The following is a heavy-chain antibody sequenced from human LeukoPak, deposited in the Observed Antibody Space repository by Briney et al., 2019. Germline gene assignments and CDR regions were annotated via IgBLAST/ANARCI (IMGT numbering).Heavy chain of an antibody. J-gene: IGHJ4*02. CDR2: ISGSGGST. CDR3: AKLDY. CDR1: RLTFISCV. V-gene: IGHV3-23*01. Sequence: GGALRLSCAASRLTFISCVLSWVRQAPGKGLEWVSAISGSGGSTYYADSVKGRFTISRDNSKNTLYLQMNSLRAEDTAVYYCAKLDYWGQGTLVTVSS.